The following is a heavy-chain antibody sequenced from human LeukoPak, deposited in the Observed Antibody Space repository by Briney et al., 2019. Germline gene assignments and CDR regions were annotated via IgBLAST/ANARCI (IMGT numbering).Heavy chain of an antibody. CDR3: ARGLRSPDYYYYGMDV. V-gene: IGHV1-18*01. Sequence: ASVKVSCKASGYTFTSYGISWVRQAPGQGLEWMGWISAYNGNTNYAQELQGRVTMTTDTSTSTAYMELRSLRSDDTAVYYCARGLRSPDYYYYGMDVWGQGTTVTVSS. J-gene: IGHJ6*02. CDR1: GYTFTSYG. CDR2: ISAYNGNT. D-gene: IGHD5/OR15-5a*01.